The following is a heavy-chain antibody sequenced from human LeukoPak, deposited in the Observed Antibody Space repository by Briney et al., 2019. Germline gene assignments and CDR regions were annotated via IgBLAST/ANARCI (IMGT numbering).Heavy chain of an antibody. CDR1: GDSISSYY. Sequence: SETLSLTCTVSGDSISSYYWSWIRQPPGKGLEWMGFFYYSGTTNYNPSLKSRVTISGDTSKNQFSLKLTYVTAADTAVYFCARGYSNYVTHYFDYWGQGLQVTVSS. J-gene: IGHJ4*02. CDR3: ARGYSNYVTHYFDY. D-gene: IGHD4-11*01. CDR2: FYYSGTT. V-gene: IGHV4-59*01.